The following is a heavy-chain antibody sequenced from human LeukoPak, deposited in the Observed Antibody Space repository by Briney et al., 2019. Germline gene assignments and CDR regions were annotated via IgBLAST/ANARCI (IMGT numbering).Heavy chain of an antibody. D-gene: IGHD3-16*01. V-gene: IGHV3-66*01. CDR2: IYSDGST. J-gene: IGHJ4*02. Sequence: GGSLTLSCAASGLTVSTTYMNWVRQAPGKGLEWVSVIYSDGSTKYADSVKGRFTISRDNSKNTLYLQMNNLRGEDTALYFCARDGGRWSFDYWGQGTLVTVSS. CDR1: GLTVSTTY. CDR3: ARDGGRWSFDY.